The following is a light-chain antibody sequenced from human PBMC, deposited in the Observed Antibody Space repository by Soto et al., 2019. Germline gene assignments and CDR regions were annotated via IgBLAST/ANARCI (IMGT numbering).Light chain of an antibody. CDR2: EVS. J-gene: IGKJ1*01. CDR3: MQTKQLPVT. CDR1: QSLLHSDGKTY. Sequence: DIVMTQTPLSLSVTPGQPASISCRSSQSLLHSDGKTYFYWYLQRPGQPPRLLIYEVSNRFSVGPDRFSGSGSGTDFTLKISRVETDDVELYFCMQTKQLPVTFGQGTKVEIK. V-gene: IGKV2D-29*01.